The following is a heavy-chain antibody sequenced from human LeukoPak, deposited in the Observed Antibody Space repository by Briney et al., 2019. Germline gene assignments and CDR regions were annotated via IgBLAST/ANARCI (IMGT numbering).Heavy chain of an antibody. D-gene: IGHD6-6*01. Sequence: GGSLRLSCAASGFTFSSYGMHWVRQAPGKGLEWVAVISYDGSNKYYVDSVKGRLTISRDNSKNTLYLQMGSLRAEDMAVYYCARGGSIAARPIDYWGQGTLVTVSS. V-gene: IGHV3-30*03. J-gene: IGHJ4*02. CDR3: ARGGSIAARPIDY. CDR2: ISYDGSNK. CDR1: GFTFSSYG.